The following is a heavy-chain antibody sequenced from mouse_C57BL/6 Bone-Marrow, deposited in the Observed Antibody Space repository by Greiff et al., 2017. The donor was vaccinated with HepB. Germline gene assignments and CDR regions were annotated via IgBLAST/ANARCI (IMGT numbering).Heavy chain of an antibody. D-gene: IGHD1-1*01. Sequence: EVKVEESGGGLVQPGGSLSLSCAASGFTFTDYYMSWVRQPPGKALEWLGFIRNKANGYTTEYSASVKGRFTISSDNSQSILYLQMNALRAEDSATYYCASHYYGSTWFAYWGQGTLVTVAA. CDR3: ASHYYGSTWFAY. CDR1: GFTFTDYY. V-gene: IGHV7-3*01. CDR2: IRNKANGYTT. J-gene: IGHJ3*01.